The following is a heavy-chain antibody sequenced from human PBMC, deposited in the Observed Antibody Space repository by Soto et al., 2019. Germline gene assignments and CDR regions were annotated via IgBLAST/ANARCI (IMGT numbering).Heavy chain of an antibody. Sequence: SPTLSLTCAISGDSVSSNSAAWNWIRQSPSRGLEWLGRTYYRSKWYNDYAVSVKSRITINPDTSKNQFSLQLNSVTPEDTAVYYCARSPHYYDSSGYIYYYYGMDVWGQGTTVTVSS. CDR1: GDSVSSNSAA. V-gene: IGHV6-1*01. J-gene: IGHJ6*02. CDR3: ARSPHYYDSSGYIYYYYGMDV. D-gene: IGHD3-22*01. CDR2: TYYRSKWYN.